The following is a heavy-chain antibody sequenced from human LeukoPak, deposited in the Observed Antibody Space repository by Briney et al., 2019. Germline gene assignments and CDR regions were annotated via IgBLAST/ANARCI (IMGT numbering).Heavy chain of an antibody. D-gene: IGHD6-19*01. CDR1: GFTFSSYA. CDR3: ARQGAVAGTLIDY. Sequence: GGSLRLSCAASGFTFSSYAMHWVRQAPGKGLEWVAVISYDGSNKYYADSVKGRFTISRDNSKNTLYLQMNSLRAEDTAVYYCARQGAVAGTLIDYWGQGTLVTVSS. CDR2: ISYDGSNK. J-gene: IGHJ4*02. V-gene: IGHV3-30-3*01.